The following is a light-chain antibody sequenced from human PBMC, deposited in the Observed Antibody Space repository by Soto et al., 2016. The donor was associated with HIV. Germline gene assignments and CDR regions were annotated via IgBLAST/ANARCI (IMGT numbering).Light chain of an antibody. V-gene: IGKV1-9*01. Sequence: DIQLTQSPSFLSASVGDRITITCRASQGISSYLAWYQQKPGKAPKLLIYAASALQSGVPSRFGGSGSGTEFTLSINSLQPDDFATYYCQQFGNKPYTFGQGTKLEIK. CDR2: AAS. CDR1: QGISSY. CDR3: QQFGNKPYT. J-gene: IGKJ2*01.